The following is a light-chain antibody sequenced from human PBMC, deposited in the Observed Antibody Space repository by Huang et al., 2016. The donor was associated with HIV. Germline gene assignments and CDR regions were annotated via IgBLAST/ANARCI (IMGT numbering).Light chain of an antibody. V-gene: IGKV2-28*01. CDR2: MAS. CDR1: QSLVHDTGYSY. Sequence: CRSSQSLVHDTGYSYLDWYLQKPGQSPQVLIYMASVRAHGIPDRFSGGGSGTNFTLEINRVDAEDVGTYYCMQSLQSLTFGGGTRLEIK. CDR3: MQSLQSLT. J-gene: IGKJ4*01.